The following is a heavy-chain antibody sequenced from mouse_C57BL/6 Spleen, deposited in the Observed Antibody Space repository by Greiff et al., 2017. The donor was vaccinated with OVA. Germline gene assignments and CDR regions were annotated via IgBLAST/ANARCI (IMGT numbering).Heavy chain of an antibody. CDR1: GFSLTSYG. V-gene: IGHV2-2*01. CDR3: ARGVDSGHYYAMDC. CDR2: IWSGGST. J-gene: IGHJ4*01. Sequence: VKLVESGPGLVQPSQSLSITCTASGFSLTSYGVHWVRQSPGKGLEWLGVIWSGGSTAYYAAFIPSLSIITANSKTQVFFKQISLQAADTAIYYCARGVDSGHYYAMDCWGQGTSVTVSS. D-gene: IGHD1-3*01.